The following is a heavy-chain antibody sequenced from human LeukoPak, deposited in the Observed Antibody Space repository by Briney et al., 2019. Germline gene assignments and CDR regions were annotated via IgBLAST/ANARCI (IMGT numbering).Heavy chain of an antibody. CDR3: ARLAAPIYYYYYYMDV. V-gene: IGHV4-34*01. CDR1: GGSFSGYY. D-gene: IGHD6-6*01. J-gene: IGHJ6*03. CDR2: INHSGST. Sequence: PSETLSLTCAVYGGSFSGYYGSWIRQPPGKGLEWIGVINHSGSTNYNPSLKSRVTISVDTSKNQFSLKLSSVTAADTAVYYCARLAAPIYYYYYYMDVWGKGTTVTVSS.